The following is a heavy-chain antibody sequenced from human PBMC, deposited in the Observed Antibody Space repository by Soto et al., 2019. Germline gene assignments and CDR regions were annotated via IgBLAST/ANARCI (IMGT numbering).Heavy chain of an antibody. J-gene: IGHJ6*02. V-gene: IGHV3-30-3*01. CDR2: ISYDGSNK. D-gene: IGHD2-2*02. Sequence: GGSLRLSCAAPGFTFSSYAMHWVRQAPGKGLEWVAVISYDGSNKYYADSVKGRFTISRDNSKNTLYLQMNSLRAEDTAVYYCARVVDIVVVPAAIRRSYYYYGMDVWGQGTTVTVSS. CDR3: ARVVDIVVVPAAIRRSYYYYGMDV. CDR1: GFTFSSYA.